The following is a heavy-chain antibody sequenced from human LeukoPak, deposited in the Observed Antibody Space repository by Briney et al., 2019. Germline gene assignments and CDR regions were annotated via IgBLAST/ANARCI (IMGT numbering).Heavy chain of an antibody. D-gene: IGHD3-10*01. CDR1: GYTFTGYY. CDR2: INPISGGT. V-gene: IGHV1-2*02. Sequence: ASVKVSCKASGYTFTGYYMHWVRQAPGQGLEWMGWINPISGGTNYAQKFQGRVTMTRDTSISTAYMELSRLRSDDTAVYYCARARITMVRGSRYGMDVWGQGTTVTVSS. CDR3: ARARITMVRGSRYGMDV. J-gene: IGHJ6*02.